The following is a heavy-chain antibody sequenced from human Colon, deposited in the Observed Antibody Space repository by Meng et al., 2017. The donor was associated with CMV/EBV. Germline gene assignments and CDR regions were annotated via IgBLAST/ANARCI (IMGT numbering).Heavy chain of an antibody. CDR2: ISSDGNIK. V-gene: IGHV3-30-3*01. Sequence: GGSLKISCAASGFTFSRSAIHWVRQAPGKGLEWVALISSDGNIKYYADSVKGRFTISRDNSRDTLSLQMNNLRADDTSVYYCARVGDYPGGYYDSWGQGTLVTVSS. CDR3: ARVGDYPGGYYDS. CDR1: GFTFSRSA. D-gene: IGHD3-10*01. J-gene: IGHJ4*02.